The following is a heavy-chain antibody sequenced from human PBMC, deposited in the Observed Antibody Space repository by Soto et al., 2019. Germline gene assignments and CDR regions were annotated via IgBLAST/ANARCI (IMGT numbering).Heavy chain of an antibody. Sequence: QVQLQQWGTGLLKPSETLSLHCAVYGESLRGYYWSWIRQTPAMGLEWIGEINHRGTTNHDSSLKSRATISIDPSKNQVSLRLNYVTAADTAVYYCARGYPRSILSTSLTTSYWFDSWGQGTLVTVSS. CDR1: GESLRGYY. CDR2: INHRGTT. V-gene: IGHV4-34*04. D-gene: IGHD2-21*01. CDR3: ARGYPRSILSTSLTTSYWFDS. J-gene: IGHJ5*01.